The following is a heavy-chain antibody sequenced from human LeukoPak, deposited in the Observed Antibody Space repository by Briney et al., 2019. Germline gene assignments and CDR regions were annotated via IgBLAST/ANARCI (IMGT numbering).Heavy chain of an antibody. CDR1: GFTFSSYA. CDR3: AKLAYCGGDCYSGGVFDY. CDR2: ISGSGGST. J-gene: IGHJ4*02. Sequence: GRSLRLSCAASGFTFSSYAMSWVRQAPGKGLEWVSAISGSGGSTYYADSVKGRFTISRDNSKNTLYLQMNSLRAEDTAVYYCAKLAYCGGDCYSGGVFDYWGQGTLVTVSS. V-gene: IGHV3-23*01. D-gene: IGHD2-21*02.